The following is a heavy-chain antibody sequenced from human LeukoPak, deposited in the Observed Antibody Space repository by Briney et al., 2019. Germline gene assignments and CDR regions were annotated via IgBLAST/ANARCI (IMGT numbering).Heavy chain of an antibody. CDR1: GFTFSSYA. V-gene: IGHV3-30-3*01. Sequence: GGSLRLSCAASGFTFSSYAMHWVRQAPVKGLEWVAVISYDGSNKYYADSVKGRFTISRDNSKNTLYLQMNSLRAEDTAVYYCTRDQEPTWGQGTLVTVSS. CDR2: ISYDGSNK. CDR3: TRDQEPT. J-gene: IGHJ5*02.